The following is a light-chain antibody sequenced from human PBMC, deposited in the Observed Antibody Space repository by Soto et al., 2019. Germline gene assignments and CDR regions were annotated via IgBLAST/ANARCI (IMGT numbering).Light chain of an antibody. V-gene: IGKV1-39*01. CDR3: QQSYSTPRT. CDR2: AAS. CDR1: QSISSY. Sequence: DIQMTQSPSSRLAAVEERVPITCGASQSISSYLNWYQQKPGKAPKLLIYAASSLQSGVPSRFSGSGSGTDFTLTISSLQPEDFATYHCQQSYSTPRTFGQGTKV. J-gene: IGKJ1*01.